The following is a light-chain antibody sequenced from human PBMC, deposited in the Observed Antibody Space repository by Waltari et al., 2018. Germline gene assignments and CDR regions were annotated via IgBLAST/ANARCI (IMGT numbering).Light chain of an antibody. CDR2: DAP. J-gene: IGKJ4*01. CDR3: QQYGASPLT. Sequence: EIVLTQSPGTLSLSPGDRATLSCRASQSVASSYLAWYQQKPGQAPRLLIYDAPSRATGIPDRFSGSESGTDFSLTISRLEPEDFAVYYCQQYGASPLTFGGGTKVEIK. V-gene: IGKV3-20*01. CDR1: QSVASSY.